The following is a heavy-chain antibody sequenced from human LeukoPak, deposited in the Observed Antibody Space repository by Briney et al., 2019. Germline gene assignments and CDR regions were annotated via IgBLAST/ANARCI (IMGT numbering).Heavy chain of an antibody. J-gene: IGHJ6*03. CDR3: ASDMDV. CDR1: GGSISSYY. Sequence: ASETLSLTCTVSGGSISSYYWSWIRQPAGKGLEWIGCIYTSGSTNYNPSLKSRVTISVDKSKNQFSLKLSSVTAADTAVYYCASDMDVWGKGTTVTVSS. V-gene: IGHV4-4*07. CDR2: IYTSGST.